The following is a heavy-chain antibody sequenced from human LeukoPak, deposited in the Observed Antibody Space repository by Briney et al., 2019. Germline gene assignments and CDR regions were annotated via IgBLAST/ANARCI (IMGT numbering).Heavy chain of an antibody. D-gene: IGHD3-9*01. CDR1: GFTFMSYA. Sequence: GGSLRLSCAASGFTFMSYAMHWVRQAPGKGLEWVAFIPDHGTNPYYADSVKGRFSVSRDNSQDTLYLQMNSLRAEDTAVYFCVKDTQYEILTGPSLWGQGALVTVSS. V-gene: IGHV3-30*02. CDR3: VKDTQYEILTGPSL. J-gene: IGHJ4*02. CDR2: IPDHGTNP.